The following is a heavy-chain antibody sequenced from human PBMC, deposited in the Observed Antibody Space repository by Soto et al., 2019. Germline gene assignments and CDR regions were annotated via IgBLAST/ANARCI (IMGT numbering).Heavy chain of an antibody. Sequence: GTLSLTCTVSSGSIGTYFWSWIRQPPGKGLEWIGYIYYSGTTNYNPSLKSRVTIFLDTSKNQFSLRLSSVTAADTAVYYCARGRGGTYDAFDIWGQGTLVTVSS. CDR2: IYYSGTT. J-gene: IGHJ3*02. V-gene: IGHV4-59*01. CDR3: ARGRGGTYDAFDI. CDR1: SGSIGTYF. D-gene: IGHD1-26*01.